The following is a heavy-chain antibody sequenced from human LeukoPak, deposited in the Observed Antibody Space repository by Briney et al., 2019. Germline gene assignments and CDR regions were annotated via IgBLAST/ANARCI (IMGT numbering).Heavy chain of an antibody. CDR3: AFTNYYDSSGYYAPRLDY. CDR1: GFTFSSYA. D-gene: IGHD3-22*01. CDR2: ISGSGGGST. Sequence: PGGSLRLSCAASGFTFSSYAMSWVRQAPGKGLEWVSGISGSGGGSTYYADSVKGRFTISRDNSKTTLYLQMNSLRAEDTAVYYCAFTNYYDSSGYYAPRLDYWGQGTLVTVSS. V-gene: IGHV3-23*01. J-gene: IGHJ4*02.